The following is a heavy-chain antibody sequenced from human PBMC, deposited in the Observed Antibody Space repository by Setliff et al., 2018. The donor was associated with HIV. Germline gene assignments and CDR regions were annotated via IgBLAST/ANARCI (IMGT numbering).Heavy chain of an antibody. CDR3: AKHYFDSNSYYRPPFDS. D-gene: IGHD3-22*01. CDR2: IIPVRGLA. V-gene: IGHV1-69*10. Sequence: SVKVSCKASVGTFNTHAFSWVRQAPGQGLEWMGGIIPVRGLANYARNFQGRVTITADTSTNTAYLEVVSLRSEDTAIYYCAKHYFDSNSYYRPPFDSWGQGTPVTVSS. CDR1: VGTFNTHA. J-gene: IGHJ5*01.